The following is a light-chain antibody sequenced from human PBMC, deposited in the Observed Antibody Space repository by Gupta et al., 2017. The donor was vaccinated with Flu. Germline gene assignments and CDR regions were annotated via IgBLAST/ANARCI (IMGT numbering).Light chain of an antibody. CDR1: QSINTDY. CDR3: QHENHSPFH. V-gene: IGKV3-20*01. J-gene: IGKJ2*01. CDR2: SAS. Sequence: EIVLTQSPCTLSLSAGERATLSCRASQSINTDYLDWYQQKPGQVPQLVIKSASSRANGIPDRFSGSGCGTEFTLTISRREPEDFAVYYCQHENHSPFHFGQGTQMDIK.